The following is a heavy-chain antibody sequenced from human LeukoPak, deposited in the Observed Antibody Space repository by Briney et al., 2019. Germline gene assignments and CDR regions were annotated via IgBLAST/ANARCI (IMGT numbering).Heavy chain of an antibody. D-gene: IGHD6-6*01. CDR1: GFIFSLYS. V-gene: IGHV3-64D*06. Sequence: PGGSLRLSCSGSGFIFSLYSMHWVRQAPGRGLEYVSAISKNGGTTYYADSVKGRFTISRDNSKNTLFLQMNSLRPEDTAIYYCPKKSGSSDDFWGLGTLVTVSS. CDR3: PKKSGSSDDF. J-gene: IGHJ4*02. CDR2: ISKNGGTT.